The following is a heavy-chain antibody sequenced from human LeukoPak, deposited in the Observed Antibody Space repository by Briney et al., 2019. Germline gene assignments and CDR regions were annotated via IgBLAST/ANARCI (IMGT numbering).Heavy chain of an antibody. CDR3: AKDQAPYYYGTTGYRDY. CDR1: GFSFDDYA. V-gene: IGHV3-43*02. CDR2: ISADGDST. Sequence: GGSLRLSCAAAGFSFDDYAMYWVRQAPGKGLQWVSVISADGDSTYYADSVTGRFTISSDNSKNSLYLQMNSLRSEDTAFYYCAKDQAPYYYGTTGYRDYWGQGTLVTVSS. D-gene: IGHD3-22*01. J-gene: IGHJ4*02.